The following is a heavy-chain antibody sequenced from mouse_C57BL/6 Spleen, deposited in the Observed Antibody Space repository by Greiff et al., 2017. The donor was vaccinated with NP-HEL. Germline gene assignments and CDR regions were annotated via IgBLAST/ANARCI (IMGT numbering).Heavy chain of an antibody. CDR1: GFSLPSYA. D-gene: IGHD1-1*01. J-gene: IGHJ1*03. CDR2: IWTGGGT. Sequence: QVHVKQSGPGLVAPSQSLSITFTVSGFSLPSYAISWVRQPPGKGLEWLGVIWTGGGTNYNSALTSRLSISKDNSKSQVFLKMNSLQTDDTARYYCARKGYGSSYWYFDVWGTGTTVTVSS. V-gene: IGHV2-9-1*01. CDR3: ARKGYGSSYWYFDV.